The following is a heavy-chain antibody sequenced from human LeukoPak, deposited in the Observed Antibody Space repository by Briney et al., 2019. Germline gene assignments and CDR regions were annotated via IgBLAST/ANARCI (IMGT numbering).Heavy chain of an antibody. V-gene: IGHV3-23*01. J-gene: IGHJ4*02. CDR2: ISASGDTT. CDR1: GFTFSSYA. CDR3: ARVPGDY. Sequence: PGGSLRLSCAASGFTFSSYAMSWVRQAPGKGLGWLSAISASGDTTYYADSVKGRFTISRDNSKNTLYLQMNSLRAEDTAVYYCARVPGDYWGQGTLVTVSS.